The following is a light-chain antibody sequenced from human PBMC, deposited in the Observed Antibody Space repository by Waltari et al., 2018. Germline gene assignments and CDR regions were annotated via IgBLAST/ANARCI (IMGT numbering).Light chain of an antibody. CDR3: CSYAGRYTFV. Sequence: SVSGSPGPSVTISCTATISDVGGYNYVSWYQQHPGKAPKLLIYEVSKRPSGVPDRLSGSKSGNTASLTISRLQAEDEADYYCCSYAGRYTFVFGTGTKVTVL. J-gene: IGLJ1*01. CDR1: ISDVGGYNY. CDR2: EVS. V-gene: IGLV2-11*01.